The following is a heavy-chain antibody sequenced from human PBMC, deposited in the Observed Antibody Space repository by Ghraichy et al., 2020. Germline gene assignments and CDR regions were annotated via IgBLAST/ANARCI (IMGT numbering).Heavy chain of an antibody. Sequence: SETLSLTCSVSGGSLEGYYWSWIRQTPGKGLEWIGETNPNGRTNYNPSLKSRATISPDTSKNQISLKLRSVNAADTARYFCAGGNWVPRIWGQGTQVIVSS. CDR1: GGSLEGYY. CDR3: AGGNWVPRI. J-gene: IGHJ4*02. V-gene: IGHV4-34*01. D-gene: IGHD1-1*01. CDR2: TNPNGRT.